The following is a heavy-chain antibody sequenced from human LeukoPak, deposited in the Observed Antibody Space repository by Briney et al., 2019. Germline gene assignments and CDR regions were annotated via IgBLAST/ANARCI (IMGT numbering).Heavy chain of an antibody. Sequence: SETLSLTCTVSGGSISSYYWSWIRQPPGKGLEWIGYIYYSGSTNYNPSLKSRVTISVDTSKNQFSLELSSVTAADTAVYYCARSGGLIPAAHDYWGQGTLVTVSS. V-gene: IGHV4-59*01. CDR2: IYYSGST. J-gene: IGHJ4*02. CDR1: GGSISSYY. CDR3: ARSGGLIPAAHDY. D-gene: IGHD2-2*01.